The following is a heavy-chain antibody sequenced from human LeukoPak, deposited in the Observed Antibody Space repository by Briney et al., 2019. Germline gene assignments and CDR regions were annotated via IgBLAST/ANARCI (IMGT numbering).Heavy chain of an antibody. CDR1: GFTFSRYS. Sequence: GGSLRLSCGASGFTFSRYSMSWVRQAPGKGLEWVANIKQDGSEQYYVDSVKGRFTISRDNAKNSLFLQMNSLRGEDTAVYYCTREYLTVSYFDYWGQGTLVTVSS. CDR2: IKQDGSEQ. D-gene: IGHD4-11*01. V-gene: IGHV3-7*05. J-gene: IGHJ4*02. CDR3: TREYLTVSYFDY.